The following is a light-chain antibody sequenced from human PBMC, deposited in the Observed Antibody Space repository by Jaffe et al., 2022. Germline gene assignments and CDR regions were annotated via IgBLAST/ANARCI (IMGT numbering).Light chain of an antibody. Sequence: QSVLTQPPSLSAAPGQKVSISCSGSSSNIGSDYVSWYQQFPGTAPKLLIYENNKRPSGIPDRFSGSKSFTSATLDITGLQTGDEGDYFCGVWDNSLNIGVFGGGTKLTVL. CDR3: GVWDNSLNIGV. CDR1: SSNIGSDY. J-gene: IGLJ2*01. CDR2: ENN. V-gene: IGLV1-51*02.